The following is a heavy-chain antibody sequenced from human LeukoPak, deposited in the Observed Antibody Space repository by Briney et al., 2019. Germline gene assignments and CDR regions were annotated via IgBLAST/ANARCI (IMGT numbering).Heavy chain of an antibody. D-gene: IGHD1-14*01. CDR1: GFTVNSNY. Sequence: RAGGSLRLSCAASGFTVNSNYMNWVRQAPGKGLEWVSVLYSDGRTYYADSVKGRFTISRDNSKNTLYLQMNSLRAEDTAVYYCAKDLHRAFDYWGQGTLVTVSS. J-gene: IGHJ4*02. V-gene: IGHV3-53*01. CDR2: LYSDGRT. CDR3: AKDLHRAFDY.